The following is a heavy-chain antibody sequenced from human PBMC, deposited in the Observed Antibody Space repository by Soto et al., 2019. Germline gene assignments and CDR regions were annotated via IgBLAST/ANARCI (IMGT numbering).Heavy chain of an antibody. J-gene: IGHJ4*02. CDR1: GFTFNTYN. CDR2: ISSSSYTI. Sequence: GGSLRLSCTASGFTFNTYNMNWVRQAPGKGLEWVSYISSSSYTIKYADSVEGRFTVSRDNGKKSLYPQMNSLRDEDTAVYFCAREISLSAGSYFDYWGQGTLVTVS. V-gene: IGHV3-48*02. CDR3: AREISLSAGSYFDY. D-gene: IGHD3-10*01.